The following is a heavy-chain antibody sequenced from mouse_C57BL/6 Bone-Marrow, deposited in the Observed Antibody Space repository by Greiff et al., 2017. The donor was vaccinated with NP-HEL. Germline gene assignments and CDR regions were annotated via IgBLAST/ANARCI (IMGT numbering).Heavy chain of an antibody. CDR3: ERRYSDCEGWFGY. CDR1: GYTFTSYW. D-gene: IGHD2-12*01. CDR2: IHPNSGST. Sequence: QVQLQQPGAELVKPGASVKLSCTASGYTFTSYWMHWVMQRPGQGLEWIGIIHPNSGSTNYNDTFKSKSTLTVDRSSSTAYMQLSSLTSENSAVYYGERRYSDCEGWFGYWGQGTLVTVSA. V-gene: IGHV1-64*01. J-gene: IGHJ3*01.